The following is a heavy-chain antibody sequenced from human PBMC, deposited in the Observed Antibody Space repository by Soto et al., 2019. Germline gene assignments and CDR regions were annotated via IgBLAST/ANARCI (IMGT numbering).Heavy chain of an antibody. J-gene: IGHJ4*02. Sequence: EVQLLESGGGLVQPGGSLRLSCAASAFTFSNYGMSWVRQAPGKGLEWVSALPEIGTNTYYADSVKGRFTISRDNSKNTLFLQINNLRAGDTAVYYCAKKSGMGATWYFDYWGQGTLVTVSS. D-gene: IGHD1-26*01. CDR2: LPEIGTNT. V-gene: IGHV3-23*01. CDR3: AKKSGMGATWYFDY. CDR1: AFTFSNYG.